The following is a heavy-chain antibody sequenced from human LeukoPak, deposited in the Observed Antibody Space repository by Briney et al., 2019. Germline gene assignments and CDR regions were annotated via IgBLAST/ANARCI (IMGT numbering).Heavy chain of an antibody. CDR3: ARGRYYDSSGYKNYFDY. Sequence: SGGSLRLSCAASGFTFSRYWMSWVRQAPGKGLEWVANIKQDGSEKYYVDSVKGRFTISRDNAKNSLYLQMNSLRAEDTAVYYCARGRYYDSSGYKNYFDYWGQGTLVTVSS. CDR1: GFTFSRYW. CDR2: IKQDGSEK. J-gene: IGHJ4*02. V-gene: IGHV3-7*01. D-gene: IGHD3-22*01.